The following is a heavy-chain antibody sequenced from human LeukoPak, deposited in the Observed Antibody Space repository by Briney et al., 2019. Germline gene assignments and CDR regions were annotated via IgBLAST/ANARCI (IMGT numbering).Heavy chain of an antibody. CDR3: ARDRNTDFWSGYYTNYFDY. D-gene: IGHD3-3*01. CDR1: GFNFSSYG. Sequence: PGGSLRLSCVASGFNFSSYGMNWVRQAPGKGLEWVTFIRYDESNKYYADSVKGRFTISRDNAKKSLYLQMNSLRAEDTAVYYCARDRNTDFWSGYYTNYFDYWGQGTLVTVSS. J-gene: IGHJ4*02. V-gene: IGHV3-30*02. CDR2: IRYDESNK.